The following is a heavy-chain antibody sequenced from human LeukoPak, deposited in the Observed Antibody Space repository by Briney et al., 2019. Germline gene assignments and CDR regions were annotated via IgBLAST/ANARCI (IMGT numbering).Heavy chain of an antibody. D-gene: IGHD1-26*01. CDR3: ARRSSGGSYWD. CDR2: IYPGDSET. V-gene: IGHV5-51*01. J-gene: IGHJ4*02. CDR1: GYSLTSYW. Sequence: GESLKISCKGSGYSLTSYWIAWVRQMPGKGLEGMAIIYPGDSETRYSPSFQGQVTISADKSITTAYLQWSSLKASDTAMYYCARRSSGGSYWDWGQGTLVTVSS.